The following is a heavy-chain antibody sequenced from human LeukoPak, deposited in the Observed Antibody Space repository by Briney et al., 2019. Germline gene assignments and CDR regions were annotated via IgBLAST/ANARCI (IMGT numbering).Heavy chain of an antibody. CDR3: ARDYYDSSGYYSPVPSY. CDR1: GFTFSSYG. V-gene: IGHV3-33*01. CDR2: IWYDESNK. J-gene: IGHJ4*02. D-gene: IGHD3-22*01. Sequence: GRSLRLSCAASGFTFSSYGMHWVRQAPGKGLEWVAVIWYDESNKYYADSVKGRFTISRDNSKNTLYLQMNSLRAEDTAVYYCARDYYDSSGYYSPVPSYWGQGTLVTVSS.